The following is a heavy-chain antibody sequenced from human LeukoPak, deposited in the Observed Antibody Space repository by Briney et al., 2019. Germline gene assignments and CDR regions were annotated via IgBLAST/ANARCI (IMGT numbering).Heavy chain of an antibody. Sequence: HSGGSLRLSCAVSGFTFSAYSMNWVRQAPGKGLEWVSYISSSSSTIYYADSVKGRFTISRDKAKNSLNLQMNSLRAEDTAVYYCVRNFQGMDVWGQGTTDTVSS. D-gene: IGHD1-7*01. V-gene: IGHV3-48*01. J-gene: IGHJ6*02. CDR3: VRNFQGMDV. CDR2: ISSSSSTI. CDR1: GFTFSAYS.